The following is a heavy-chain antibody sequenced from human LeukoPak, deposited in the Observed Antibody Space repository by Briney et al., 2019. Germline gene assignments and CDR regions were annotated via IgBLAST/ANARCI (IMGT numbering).Heavy chain of an antibody. CDR3: AKSHSSSKVSDSDH. Sequence: GGSLRLSCAASGFTFSSYAMSWVRQAPGKGLEWVSAISGSGGSTHYADSVKGRFTISRDNSKNTLYLQMNSLRAEDTAVYYCAKSHSSSKVSDSDHWGQGTLVTVSS. CDR1: GFTFSSYA. V-gene: IGHV3-23*01. D-gene: IGHD6-6*01. J-gene: IGHJ4*02. CDR2: ISGSGGST.